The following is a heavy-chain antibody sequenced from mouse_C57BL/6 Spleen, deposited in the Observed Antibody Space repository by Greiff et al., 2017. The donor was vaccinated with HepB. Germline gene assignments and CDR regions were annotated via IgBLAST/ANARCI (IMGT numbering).Heavy chain of an antibody. CDR3: ASYYYGSFLY. D-gene: IGHD1-1*01. CDR1: GYSITSGYY. V-gene: IGHV3-6*01. CDR2: ISYDGSN. J-gene: IGHJ2*01. Sequence: VQLKESGPGLVKPSQSLSLTCSVTGYSITSGYYWNWIRQFPGNKLEWMGYISYDGSNNYNPSLKNRISITRDTSKNQFFLKLNSVTTEDTATYYCASYYYGSFLYWGQGTTLTVSS.